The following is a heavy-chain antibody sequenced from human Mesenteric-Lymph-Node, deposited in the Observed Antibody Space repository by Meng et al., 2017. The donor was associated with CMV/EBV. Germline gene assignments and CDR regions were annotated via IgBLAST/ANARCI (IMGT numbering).Heavy chain of an antibody. Sequence: ASVKVSCKPSGYTFTNYGINWVRQAPGQGLEWVGWISPYNGNTYYAQKFQGRLTMTTDTSTTTSYMELRSLRSDDTAVYFCARAKTPVYGGASDFWGQGTLVTVSS. CDR1: GYTFTNYG. J-gene: IGHJ4*02. D-gene: IGHD2-21*01. CDR3: ARAKTPVYGGASDF. V-gene: IGHV1-18*01. CDR2: ISPYNGNT.